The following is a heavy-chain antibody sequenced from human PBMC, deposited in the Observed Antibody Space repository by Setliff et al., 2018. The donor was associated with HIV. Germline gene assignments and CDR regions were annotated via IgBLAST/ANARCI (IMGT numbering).Heavy chain of an antibody. CDR3: ARAVGDVFDAFDI. CDR1: GYSISSGCY. D-gene: IGHD3-10*01. J-gene: IGHJ3*02. CDR2: IYHSGST. V-gene: IGHV4-38-2*02. Sequence: NPSETLSLTCTVSGYSISSGCYWGWIRQPPGKGLEWIGSIYHSGSTYYNPSLKSRVTISVDTSKNQFSLKLSSVTAADTAVYYCARAVGDVFDAFDIWGQGTMVTVS.